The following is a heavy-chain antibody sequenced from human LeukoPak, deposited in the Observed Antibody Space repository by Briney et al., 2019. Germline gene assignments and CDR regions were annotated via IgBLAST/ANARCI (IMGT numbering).Heavy chain of an antibody. CDR3: TTDRMIYATYWAVSWFDP. V-gene: IGHV3-23*01. CDR1: GFTFDNYG. D-gene: IGHD2-21*01. CDR2: ISGSGGTT. Sequence: GGSLRLSCAASGFTFDNYGMSWVRQAPGKGLQWVSTISGSGGTTYYADSVKGRFTISRDNSNNTLYLQMNSLKTEDTAVYYCTTDRMIYATYWAVSWFDPWGQGTLVTVSS. J-gene: IGHJ5*02.